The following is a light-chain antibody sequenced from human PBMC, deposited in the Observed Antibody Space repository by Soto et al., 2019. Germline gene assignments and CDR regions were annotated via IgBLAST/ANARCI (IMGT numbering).Light chain of an antibody. CDR3: QQRSNWPLT. V-gene: IGKV3-11*01. J-gene: IGKJ4*01. Sequence: EIVLTQSPATLSLSPGERATLSCRASQSINSHLAWYQQKPGQAPRLLMYDASNRATDIPARFSGSGAGTDFTLTISSLEPEDFAVYNCQQRSNWPLTFGGGTKVEIK. CDR2: DAS. CDR1: QSINSH.